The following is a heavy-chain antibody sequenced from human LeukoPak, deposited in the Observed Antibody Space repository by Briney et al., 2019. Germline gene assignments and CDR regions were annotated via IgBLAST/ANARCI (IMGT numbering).Heavy chain of an antibody. V-gene: IGHV4-34*01. Sequence: SETLSLTCAVYGGSFSGYYWSWIRQPPGKGLEWIGEINHSGSTNYNPSLKSRVTMSLDTSKNQFSLKLSSVTAADTAVYYCARDDVVVVAARFDYWGQGTLVTVSS. D-gene: IGHD2-15*01. CDR1: GGSFSGYY. CDR2: INHSGST. CDR3: ARDDVVVVAARFDY. J-gene: IGHJ4*02.